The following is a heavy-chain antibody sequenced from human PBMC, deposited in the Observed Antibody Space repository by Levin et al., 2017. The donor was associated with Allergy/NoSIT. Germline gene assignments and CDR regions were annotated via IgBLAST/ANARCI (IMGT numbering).Heavy chain of an antibody. Sequence: GESLKISCKASGYTFTSYYMHWVRQAPGQGLEWMGIINPSGGSTIYAQKFQGRVTMTRDTSTSTVYMELSSLRSEDTAVYYCATERRGYSYGYNWFDPWGQGTLVTVSS. CDR3: ATERRGYSYGYNWFDP. V-gene: IGHV1-46*03. D-gene: IGHD5-18*01. CDR1: GYTFTSYY. J-gene: IGHJ5*02. CDR2: INPSGGST.